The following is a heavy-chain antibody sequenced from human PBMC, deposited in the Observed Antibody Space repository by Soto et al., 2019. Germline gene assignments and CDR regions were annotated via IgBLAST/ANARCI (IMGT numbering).Heavy chain of an antibody. D-gene: IGHD4-17*01. CDR2: IKGKANNYAT. CDR3: RLVRNGYGDYRVVDY. Sequence: EVQLVESGGGWVQPGGSLKLACAASGLPYNYHLMYWVRQASGRGLEWVGQIKGKANNYATAYAVSVEGRFTISREDLKNKAYLPMNSRETEDTAVYYCRLVRNGYGDYRVVDYWGQGTLVTGSS. CDR1: GLPYNYHL. V-gene: IGHV3-73*02. J-gene: IGHJ4*02.